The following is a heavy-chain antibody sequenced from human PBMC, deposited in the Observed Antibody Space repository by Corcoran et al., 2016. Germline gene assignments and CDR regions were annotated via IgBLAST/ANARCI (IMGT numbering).Heavy chain of an antibody. Sequence: EVQLVQSGAEVTKPGESLRISCKGSGYSFTSYWISWVRQMPGKGLEWMGRIDPSDSYTNYSPSFQGHVTISADKSISTAYLQWSSLKASDTAMYYCARHPYYYDSSGYYWLYCGQGTLVTVSS. CDR3: ARHPYYYDSSGYYWLY. D-gene: IGHD3-22*01. CDR2: IDPSDSYT. J-gene: IGHJ4*02. V-gene: IGHV5-10-1*03. CDR1: GYSFTSYW.